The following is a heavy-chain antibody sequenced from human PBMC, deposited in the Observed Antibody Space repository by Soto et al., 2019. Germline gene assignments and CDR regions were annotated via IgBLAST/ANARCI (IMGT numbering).Heavy chain of an antibody. Sequence: QITLKESGPTLVRPPQTLTLTCTFSGFSLTSGVGVGWIRQPPGKALEWLALIYWDDDKRYSPSLKNRLTITKDTSHNQVVLTMPTVGPVDPATYFCAHIDPEIVTVGGHGGFDYWGQGTLVTVSS. CDR1: GFSLTSGVG. D-gene: IGHD5-12*01. V-gene: IGHV2-5*02. CDR2: IYWDDDK. J-gene: IGHJ4*02. CDR3: AHIDPEIVTVGGHGGFDY.